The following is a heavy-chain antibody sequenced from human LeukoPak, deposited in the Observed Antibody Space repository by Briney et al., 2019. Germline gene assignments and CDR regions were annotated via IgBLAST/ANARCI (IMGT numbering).Heavy chain of an antibody. Sequence: PGGSLRLSCAASGFTFSSYGMHWVRQAPGRGLEWVAFIRYDGSNIYYSDSVKGRFTISRDNSKNTLYLQTNSLRAEDTAVYYCAKDKNYYNSGTYFDYWGQGTLVTVSS. CDR1: GFTFSSYG. CDR3: AKDKNYYNSGTYFDY. CDR2: IRYDGSNI. V-gene: IGHV3-30*02. J-gene: IGHJ4*02. D-gene: IGHD3-10*01.